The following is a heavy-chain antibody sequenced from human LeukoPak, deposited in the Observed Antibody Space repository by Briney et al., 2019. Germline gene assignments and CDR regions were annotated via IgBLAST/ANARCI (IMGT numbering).Heavy chain of an antibody. J-gene: IGHJ4*02. D-gene: IGHD3-3*01. CDR2: SGSGGST. CDR3: AKDFWSGYYPNY. CDR1: GFTFSNYA. V-gene: IGHV3-23*01. Sequence: QPGESLRLSCAASGFTFSNYAMHWVRQAPGKGLEWVSGSGSGGSTYYADSVKGRFTISRDNSKNTLYLQMNSLRAEDTAVYYCAKDFWSGYYPNYWGQGTLVTVSS.